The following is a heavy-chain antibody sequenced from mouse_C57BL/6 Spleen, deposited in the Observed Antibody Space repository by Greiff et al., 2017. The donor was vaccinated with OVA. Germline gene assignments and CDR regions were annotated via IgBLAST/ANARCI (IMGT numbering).Heavy chain of an antibody. CDR1: GYTFTDHT. J-gene: IGHJ2*01. D-gene: IGHD2-4*01. V-gene: IGHV1-78*01. CDR2: IYPRDGST. CDR3: AIYYDYDGFDY. Sequence: QVQLQQSDAELVKPGASVKISCKVSGYTFTDHTIHWMKQRPEQGLEWIGYIYPRDGSTTYNEKFKGKATLTADKSSSTAYMQLNSLTSEDSAVYVCAIYYDYDGFDYWGQGTTLTVSS.